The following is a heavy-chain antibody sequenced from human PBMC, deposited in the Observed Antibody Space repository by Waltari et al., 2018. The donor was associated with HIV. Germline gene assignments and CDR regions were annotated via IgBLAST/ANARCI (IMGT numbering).Heavy chain of an antibody. CDR2: ISGSGGST. CDR1: GVPLGSYA. V-gene: IGHV3-23*01. J-gene: IGHJ6*02. Sequence: EVQLLEAGGGLVQPGGSLRLPCAASGVPLGSYALGWARQAPGKGLGWVSAISGSGGSTDYADSVKGRFTISRDNSKNTLYLQMNSLRAEDTAVYYCAKGHYDFWSGSYYYGMDVWGQGTTVTVSS. CDR3: AKGHYDFWSGSYYYGMDV. D-gene: IGHD3-3*01.